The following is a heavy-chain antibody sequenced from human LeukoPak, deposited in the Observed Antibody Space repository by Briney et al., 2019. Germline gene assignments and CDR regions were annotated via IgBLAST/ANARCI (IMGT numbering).Heavy chain of an antibody. CDR3: ASGRMTTETTYCFDP. D-gene: IGHD4-11*01. CDR2: IIPIFGTA. Sequence: ASVKVSCKASGGTFSSYAISWVRQAPGQGLEWMGGIIPIFGTANYAQKFQGRVTITADKSTNTAYMEFSSLRSEDTAVYYCASGRMTTETTYCFDPWGQGTLVTVSS. J-gene: IGHJ5*02. CDR1: GGTFSSYA. V-gene: IGHV1-69*06.